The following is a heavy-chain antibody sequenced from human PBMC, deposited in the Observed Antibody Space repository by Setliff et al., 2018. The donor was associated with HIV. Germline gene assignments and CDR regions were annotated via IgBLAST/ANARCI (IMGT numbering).Heavy chain of an antibody. CDR3: ARVTRYYDSSGYAFDY. CDR2: IYTSGST. Sequence: SETLSLTCAVSDYSVRSGFYWSWIRQPAGKGLEWIGHIYTSGSTNYNPSLKSRVTISVDTSKNQFSLKLSSVTAADTAVYYRARVTRYYDSSGYAFDYWGQGTLVTVSS. V-gene: IGHV4-61*09. CDR1: DYSVRSGFY. J-gene: IGHJ4*02. D-gene: IGHD3-22*01.